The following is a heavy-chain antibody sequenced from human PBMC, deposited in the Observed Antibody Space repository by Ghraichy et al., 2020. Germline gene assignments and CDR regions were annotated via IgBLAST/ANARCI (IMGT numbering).Heavy chain of an antibody. Sequence: SETLSLTCTVSGGSISSGGYYWSWIRQPAGKGLEWIGRMYTSGTTNYHPSLKSRVTISLDTSKNQFSLKLSSVTAADTAVYYCARSWLGTYYRPFDNWGQGTLVTVSS. CDR3: ARSWLGTYYRPFDN. CDR1: GGSISSGGYY. D-gene: IGHD3-22*01. V-gene: IGHV4-61*02. J-gene: IGHJ4*02. CDR2: MYTSGTT.